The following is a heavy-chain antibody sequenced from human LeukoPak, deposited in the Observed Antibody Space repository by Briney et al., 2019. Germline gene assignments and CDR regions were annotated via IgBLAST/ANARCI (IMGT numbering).Heavy chain of an antibody. D-gene: IGHD5-24*01. CDR1: GFTFSSYS. CDR2: ISSSSSTI. J-gene: IGHJ4*02. V-gene: IGHV3-48*04. CDR3: AREGDGYNSPIDY. Sequence: GGSLRLSCAASGFTFSSYSMLWVRQAPGKGLEWVSYISSSSSTIYYADSVKGRFTISRDNAKNSLFLQMNSLRAEDTAVYYCAREGDGYNSPIDYWGQGTLVTVSS.